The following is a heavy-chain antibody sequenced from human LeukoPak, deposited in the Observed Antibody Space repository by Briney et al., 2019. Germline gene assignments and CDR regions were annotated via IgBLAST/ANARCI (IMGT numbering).Heavy chain of an antibody. V-gene: IGHV1-3*01. Sequence: ASVKVSCKASGYTFTSYAMHWVRQAPGQRLEWMGWINAGNGNTKYSQKFQGRVTITRDTSASTAYMELSSLRSEDTAVYYCARVGNMVRGVEDAFDIWGQGTMVTVSS. J-gene: IGHJ3*02. CDR1: GYTFTSYA. CDR2: INAGNGNT. D-gene: IGHD3-10*01. CDR3: ARVGNMVRGVEDAFDI.